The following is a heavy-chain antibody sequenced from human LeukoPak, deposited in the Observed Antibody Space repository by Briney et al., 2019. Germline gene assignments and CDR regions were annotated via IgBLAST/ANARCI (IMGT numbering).Heavy chain of an antibody. CDR1: GFTFSIYA. CDR3: SKGPWDLPHAFDI. J-gene: IGHJ3*02. V-gene: IGHV3-23*01. Sequence: GGSLKLSRAASGFTFSIYAMSWVRQAPGRGLECVSTMSGSGDITRYADSVKGRFVVSRDNSKNTLYLQMNSLRAEDTAIYYCSKGPWDLPHAFDIWGLGTMVTVSS. D-gene: IGHD1-26*01. CDR2: MSGSGDIT.